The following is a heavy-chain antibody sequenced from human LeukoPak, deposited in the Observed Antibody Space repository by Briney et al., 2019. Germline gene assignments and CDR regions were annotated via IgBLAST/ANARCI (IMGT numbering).Heavy chain of an antibody. D-gene: IGHD3-22*01. Sequence: ASVTVSFMASGYTFTKYYMHWVRQAPGQALDWMEIINPSGGSARYAQKFQGRVTMTRDTSTSTVYMEVSSLRSEDTAVYYCARLADYDSSGYLSYWGQGTLVTVSS. CDR2: INPSGGSA. V-gene: IGHV1-46*01. J-gene: IGHJ4*02. CDR1: GYTFTKYY. CDR3: ARLADYDSSGYLSY.